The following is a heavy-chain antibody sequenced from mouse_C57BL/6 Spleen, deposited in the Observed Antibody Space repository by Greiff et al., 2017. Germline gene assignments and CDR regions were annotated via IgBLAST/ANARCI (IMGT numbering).Heavy chain of an antibody. Sequence: DVQLVESGGGLVQPGGSMKLSCAASGFTFSDAWMDWVRQSPEKGLEWVAEIRNKANNHATYYAESVKGRFTISRDDSKSSVYLQMNSLRAEDTGIYYCTRHYDYDEKGHYFDYWGQGTTLTVSS. D-gene: IGHD2-4*01. J-gene: IGHJ2*01. CDR3: TRHYDYDEKGHYFDY. CDR1: GFTFSDAW. CDR2: IRNKANNHAT. V-gene: IGHV6-6*01.